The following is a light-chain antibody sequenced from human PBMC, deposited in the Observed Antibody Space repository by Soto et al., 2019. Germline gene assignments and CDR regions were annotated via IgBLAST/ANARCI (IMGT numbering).Light chain of an antibody. V-gene: IGKV3-11*01. CDR1: QSVSSY. CDR3: QQYNSYPWT. Sequence: EIVLTQSPATLSLSPGERATLSCRASQSVSSYLAWYQQIPGQAPRLLIYDASNRATGIPDRFSGSGSGTEFTLTISSLQPDDFATYYCQQYNSYPWTFGQGTKVDIK. J-gene: IGKJ1*01. CDR2: DAS.